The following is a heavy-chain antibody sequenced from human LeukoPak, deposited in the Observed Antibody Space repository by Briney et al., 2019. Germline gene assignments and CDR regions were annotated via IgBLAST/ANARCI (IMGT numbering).Heavy chain of an antibody. CDR3: IRGLGGGSDY. J-gene: IGHJ4*02. CDR1: GFSFSGSW. D-gene: IGHD4-23*01. V-gene: IGHV3-74*03. Sequence: GGSLRLSCAASGFSFSGSWMHWVRQAPAKGLVWVSRINSDGSTTTYADSVQGRFTISRDNAKNTLYLQMNSLRAEDTAVYYCIRGLGGGSDYWGLGTLVTVTS. CDR2: INSDGSTT.